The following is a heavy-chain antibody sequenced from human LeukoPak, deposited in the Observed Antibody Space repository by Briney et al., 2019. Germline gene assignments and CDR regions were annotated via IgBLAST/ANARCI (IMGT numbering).Heavy chain of an antibody. Sequence: ASVKVSCKASGYTFTSYDINWVRQATGQGLEWMGIINPSGGSTSYAQKFQGRVTMTRDTSTSTVYMELSSLRSEDTAVYYCARGGRDGYSYFDYWGQGTLVTVSS. CDR1: GYTFTSYD. D-gene: IGHD5-24*01. CDR2: INPSGGST. V-gene: IGHV1-46*01. J-gene: IGHJ4*02. CDR3: ARGGRDGYSYFDY.